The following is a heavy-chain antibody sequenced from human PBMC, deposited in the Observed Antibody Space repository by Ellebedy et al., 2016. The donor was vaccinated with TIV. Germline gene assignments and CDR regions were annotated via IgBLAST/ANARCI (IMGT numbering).Heavy chain of an antibody. CDR1: GGSVSSGSSY. CDR3: ARESYEKNAFDI. CDR2: IYYSGST. Sequence: SETLSLTCTVSGGSVSSGSSYWSWIRQSPGKGLEWIGYIYYSGSTNYNPSLKSRLSISVDTSKNQFSLKLSSVTTADTAVYYCARESYEKNAFDIWGQGTMVTVSS. V-gene: IGHV4-61*01. J-gene: IGHJ3*02. D-gene: IGHD5-18*01.